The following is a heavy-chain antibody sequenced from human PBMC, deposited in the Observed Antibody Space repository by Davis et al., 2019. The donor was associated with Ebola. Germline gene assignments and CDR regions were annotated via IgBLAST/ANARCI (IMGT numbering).Heavy chain of an antibody. CDR3: AKEIGGSGWYSIDY. V-gene: IGHV3-7*03. J-gene: IGHJ4*02. Sequence: GESLKISCAASGFTFSSYWMSWVRQAPGKGLEWVANIKQDGSEKYYVDSVKGRFTISRDNAKNTLSLQMDSLRVDDTAIYYCAKEIGGSGWYSIDYWGQGALVTVSS. CDR1: GFTFSSYW. CDR2: IKQDGSEK. D-gene: IGHD6-19*01.